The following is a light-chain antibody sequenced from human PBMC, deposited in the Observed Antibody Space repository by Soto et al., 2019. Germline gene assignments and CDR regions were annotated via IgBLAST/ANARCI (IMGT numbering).Light chain of an antibody. CDR1: SSDVGGYNY. J-gene: IGLJ2*01. CDR2: DVS. CDR3: SSYTRSSTL. Sequence: QSVLTQPASVSGSPGQSITISCPGASSDVGGYNYVSWYQHHPGKAPKLMIYDVSNRPSGVSNRFSDSKSGNTASLIISGLQAEDEADYYCSSYTRSSTLFGGGTKLTVL. V-gene: IGLV2-14*03.